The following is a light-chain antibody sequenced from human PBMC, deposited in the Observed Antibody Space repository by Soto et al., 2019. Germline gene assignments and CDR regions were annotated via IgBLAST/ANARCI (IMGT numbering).Light chain of an antibody. J-gene: IGLJ1*01. Sequence: QSALTQPASVSGSHVQSITISCTGTSSDVGNNNYVSWYQQNPGKAPKVMICDVTNRPSGVSNRFSGSKSGNTASLTISGLQAEDEADYYCSSFTGSSYVFGTGTKVTVL. CDR1: SSDVGNNNY. V-gene: IGLV2-14*01. CDR3: SSFTGSSYV. CDR2: DVT.